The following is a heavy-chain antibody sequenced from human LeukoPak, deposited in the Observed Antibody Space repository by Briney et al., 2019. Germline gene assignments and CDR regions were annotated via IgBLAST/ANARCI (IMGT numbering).Heavy chain of an antibody. CDR3: ARDSSGYQ. D-gene: IGHD3-22*01. Sequence: GGSLRLSCAASGSTFSTYWMSWFRQAPGKGLEWVANIKEDGSEKYYGDSVKGRFTISRDNAKNSLYLEMNSLRVEDTAVYYCARDSSGYQWGQGTLVTVSS. V-gene: IGHV3-7*01. J-gene: IGHJ4*02. CDR2: IKEDGSEK. CDR1: GSTFSTYW.